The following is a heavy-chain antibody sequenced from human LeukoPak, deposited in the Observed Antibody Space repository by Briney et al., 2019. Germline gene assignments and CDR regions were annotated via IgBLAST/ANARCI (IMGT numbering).Heavy chain of an antibody. CDR3: ARDVSSNYDWFDP. CDR2: IYTSGST. J-gene: IGHJ5*02. V-gene: IGHV4-61*02. Sequence: SQTLSLTCTVSGGSISSGSYYWSWIRQSAGKGLEWIGRIYTSGSTNYNPSLKSRVTISVDTSKNQFSLKLSSVTAADTAVYYCARDVSSNYDWFDPWGQGTLVTVSS. D-gene: IGHD4-11*01. CDR1: GGSISSGSYY.